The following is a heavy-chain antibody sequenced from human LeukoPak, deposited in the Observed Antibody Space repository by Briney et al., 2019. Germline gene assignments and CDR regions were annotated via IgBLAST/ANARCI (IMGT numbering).Heavy chain of an antibody. CDR1: GFTFSSNA. D-gene: IGHD1-7*01. J-gene: IGHJ4*02. Sequence: QSGGSLRLSCAASGFTFSSNAMSWVRQAPGKGLEWVSGISGSGGSTYYADSVKGRFTISRDNSKNTLYLQMNSLRAEDTAVYCCAKSELWYYFDYWGQGTLVTVSS. CDR2: ISGSGGST. V-gene: IGHV3-23*01. CDR3: AKSELWYYFDY.